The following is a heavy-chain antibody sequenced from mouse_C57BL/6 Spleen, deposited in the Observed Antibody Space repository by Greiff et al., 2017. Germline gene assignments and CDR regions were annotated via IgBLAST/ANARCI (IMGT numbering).Heavy chain of an antibody. J-gene: IGHJ2*01. Sequence: EVKLVESGGGLVQPKVSLKLSCAASGFTFNTYALHWVRQAPGKGLEWVARISSKSSNYATDYADSVKDRFTISRDDSQSMLYLQMNNLKTEDTAMYYCVREGTGTWFDYWGQGTTLTVSS. V-gene: IGHV10-3*01. D-gene: IGHD4-1*01. CDR3: VREGTGTWFDY. CDR1: GFTFNTYA. CDR2: ISSKSSNYAT.